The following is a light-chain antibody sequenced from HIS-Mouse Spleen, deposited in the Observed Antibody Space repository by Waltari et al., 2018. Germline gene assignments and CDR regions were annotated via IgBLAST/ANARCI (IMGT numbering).Light chain of an antibody. CDR2: EGS. CDR3: CSYAGSSTFEV. Sequence: QSALTQPASVSGSPGQSITISCTGTSSDVGGYNYVSWYQQHPGKAPKLMIYEGSKRPSAVSNRVSGSKSGNTASLTIAGLQAEDEADYYCCSYAGSSTFEVFGGGTKLTVL. V-gene: IGLV2-23*03. J-gene: IGLJ2*01. CDR1: SSDVGGYNY.